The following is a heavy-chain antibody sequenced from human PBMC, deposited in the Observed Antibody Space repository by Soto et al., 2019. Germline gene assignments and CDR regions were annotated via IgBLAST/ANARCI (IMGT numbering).Heavy chain of an antibody. V-gene: IGHV5-51*01. Sequence: GQSLRICCKGSGYSLISYWILLVRLMPGKGLEYMGIIYRGDSDTRYSPSFQGQVTISADKSISTAYLQWSSLKASDTALYYCATRSTYCSSSVCYFDYLGQ. J-gene: IGHJ4*02. CDR3: ATRSTYCSSSVCYFDY. CDR1: GYSLISYW. D-gene: IGHD2-2*01. CDR2: IYRGDSDT.